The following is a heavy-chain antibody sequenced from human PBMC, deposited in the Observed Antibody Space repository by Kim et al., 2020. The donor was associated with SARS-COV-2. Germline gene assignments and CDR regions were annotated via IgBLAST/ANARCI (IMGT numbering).Heavy chain of an antibody. J-gene: IGHJ3*02. V-gene: IGHV1-46*01. D-gene: IGHD2-21*02. CDR3: ARGWCGDWEGDAFDI. Sequence: ASVKVSCKASGYTFTSYYMHWVRQAPGQGLEWMGIINPSGGSTSNAQKFQGRVTMTGDTSTSTVYMELSSLRSEDTAVYYCARGWCGDWEGDAFDIWGQGAMVTVSS. CDR1: GYTFTSYY. CDR2: INPSGGST.